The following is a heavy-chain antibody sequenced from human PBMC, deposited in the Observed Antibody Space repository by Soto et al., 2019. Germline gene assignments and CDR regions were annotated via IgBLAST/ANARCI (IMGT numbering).Heavy chain of an antibody. CDR1: GFTFRGYE. CDR3: ARDIVSFFDY. J-gene: IGHJ4*02. CDR2: ISSSGNIM. D-gene: IGHD3-16*02. Sequence: GGSLRLSCVASGFTFRGYEMNWVRQAPGKGLEWVSYISSSGNIMYYADSVKGRFTISRYNAKNSLYLQMNSLRAEDTAVYYCARDIVSFFDYWGLGTLVTVSS. V-gene: IGHV3-48*03.